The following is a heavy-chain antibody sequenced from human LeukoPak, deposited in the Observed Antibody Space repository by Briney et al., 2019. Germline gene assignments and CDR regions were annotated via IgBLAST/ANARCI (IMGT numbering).Heavy chain of an antibody. CDR1: GYSFTSNY. CDR3: ARDQEVFDY. J-gene: IGHJ4*02. V-gene: IGHV1-46*01. Sequence: ASVKVSCKASGYSFTSNYIHWVRQAPGQGLEWMGMIYPSDGSTSYAQKFQGRVTVTRDTSTSTVHMELSGLRSEDTAVYYCARDQEVFDYWGQGTLVTVSS. CDR2: IYPSDGST.